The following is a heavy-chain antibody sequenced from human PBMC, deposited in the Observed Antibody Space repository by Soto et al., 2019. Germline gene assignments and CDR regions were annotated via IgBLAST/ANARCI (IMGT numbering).Heavy chain of an antibody. J-gene: IGHJ6*02. CDR1: GFTFSSYA. D-gene: IGHD6-19*01. Sequence: GGSLRLSCAASGFTFSSYAMHWVRQAPGKGLEWVAVISYDGSNKYYADSVKGRFTISRDNSKNTLYLQMNSLRAEDTAVYYCARDSLPREGAVAGTRDYYYYGMDVWGQGTTVTVSS. CDR2: ISYDGSNK. CDR3: ARDSLPREGAVAGTRDYYYYGMDV. V-gene: IGHV3-30-3*01.